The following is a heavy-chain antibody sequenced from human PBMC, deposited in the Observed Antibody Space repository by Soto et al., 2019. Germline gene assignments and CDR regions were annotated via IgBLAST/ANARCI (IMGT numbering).Heavy chain of an antibody. D-gene: IGHD3-22*01. CDR3: ARVARSGYYTLFDY. Sequence: PSETLSLTCTVSGGSISSDYWSWIRQPPGKGLEWIGYIYYSGSTNYNPSLKSLVTISVDTSKNQFSLKLSSVTAADTAVYYCARVARSGYYTLFDYWGQGTLVTVSS. CDR2: IYYSGST. V-gene: IGHV4-59*01. CDR1: GGSISSDY. J-gene: IGHJ4*02.